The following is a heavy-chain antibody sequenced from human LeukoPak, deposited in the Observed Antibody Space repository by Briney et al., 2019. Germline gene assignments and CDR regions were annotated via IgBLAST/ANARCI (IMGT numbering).Heavy chain of an antibody. V-gene: IGHV4-4*07. J-gene: IGHJ6*03. Sequence: SETLSLTCTVSGGSISSYYWSWIRQPAGKGLEWIGRIYTSGTTHYSPSLKSRVTMSVDTSKNQFSLKLSSVTAADTAVYYCARGNSGYVNMDVWGKGTTVTVSS. D-gene: IGHD5-12*01. CDR2: IYTSGTT. CDR3: ARGNSGYVNMDV. CDR1: GGSISSYY.